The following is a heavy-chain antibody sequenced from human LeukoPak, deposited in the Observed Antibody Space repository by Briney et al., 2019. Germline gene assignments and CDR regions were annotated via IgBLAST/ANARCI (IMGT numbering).Heavy chain of an antibody. CDR1: GYTFTSYY. CDR3: ARTQPPGNFIPAAVYGMDV. V-gene: IGHV1-46*01. CDR2: INPSGGST. D-gene: IGHD2-2*01. Sequence: ASVKVSCKASGYTFTSYYMHWVRQAPGQGLEWMGIINPSGGSTGYAQKFQGRVTMTRDTSTSTVYMELSSLRSEDTAVYYCARTQPPGNFIPAAVYGMDVWGKGTTVTVSS. J-gene: IGHJ6*04.